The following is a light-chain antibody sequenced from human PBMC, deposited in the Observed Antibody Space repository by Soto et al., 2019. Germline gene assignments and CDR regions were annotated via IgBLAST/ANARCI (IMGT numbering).Light chain of an antibody. CDR1: QGIAND. CDR2: AAA. CDR3: LQHNSYPIT. J-gene: IGKJ5*01. V-gene: IGKV1-17*01. Sequence: DIQMTQSPSSLSASVGDRVTITCRASQGIANDLGWYQQKPGKVPKRLIYAAASLQSGVPSRFSGSGTRTEFTLAISSLQPKDFATYYCLQHNSYPITFGQGTRLEIK.